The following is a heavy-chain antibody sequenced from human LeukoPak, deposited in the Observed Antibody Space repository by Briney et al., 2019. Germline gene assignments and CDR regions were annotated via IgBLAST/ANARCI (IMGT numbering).Heavy chain of an antibody. J-gene: IGHJ4*02. CDR1: GGSIWSFY. CDR2: NYYSGST. Sequence: SETQSLTCSVCGGSIWSFYWIWMRQPPGKGGEWIPYNYYSGSTNFNPSLKSRVTISVDTSKNQFSLKLSSVTATDTAVYYGARGVRLYGDYPDPYYFFYWGQGTLVTVSS. D-gene: IGHD4-17*01. V-gene: IGHV4-59*01. CDR3: ARGVRLYGDYPDPYYFFY.